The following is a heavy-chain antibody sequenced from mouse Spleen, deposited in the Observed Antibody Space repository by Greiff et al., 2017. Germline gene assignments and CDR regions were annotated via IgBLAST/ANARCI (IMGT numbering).Heavy chain of an antibody. CDR3: ARSRTTEDAMDY. CDR1: GYSFTDYN. V-gene: IGHV1-39*01. D-gene: IGHD1-1*01. J-gene: IGHJ4*01. Sequence: VQLQQSGPELVKPGASVKISCKASGYSFTDYNMNWVMQSNGKSLEWIGIINPNYGTTNYNQKFKGKATLTVDQSSSTAYMQLNSLTSEDSTVYYCARSRTTEDAMDYWGQGTSVTVSS. CDR2: INPNYGTT.